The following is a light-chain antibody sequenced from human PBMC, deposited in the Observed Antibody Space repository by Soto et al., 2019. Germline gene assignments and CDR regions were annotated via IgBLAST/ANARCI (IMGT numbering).Light chain of an antibody. V-gene: IGKV3D-15*01. CDR2: GAS. Sequence: ERVMTQSPATLSLSPGERATLSCRASQSVNSNLAWYQQKAGQAPRLLIYGASTRATGIPARFSGSGSGTEFTLTISSLQSEDFAVYYCQQYNDWPQTFGQGTKVDIK. CDR1: QSVNSN. CDR3: QQYNDWPQT. J-gene: IGKJ1*01.